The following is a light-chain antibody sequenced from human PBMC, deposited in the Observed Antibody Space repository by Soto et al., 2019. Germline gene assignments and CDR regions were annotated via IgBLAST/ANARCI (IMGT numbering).Light chain of an antibody. CDR2: GES. CDR1: QSVSSSY. CDR3: QQYGRSRT. J-gene: IGKJ1*01. Sequence: EIVLTQSPRTLSLSPGERATLSCRASQSVSSSYLAWYQQKPGQAPRLLIYGESSRATGIPDRFSGSGSGTAFTITISRLEPEDFAVYYCQQYGRSRTFGQGTKVDIK. V-gene: IGKV3-20*01.